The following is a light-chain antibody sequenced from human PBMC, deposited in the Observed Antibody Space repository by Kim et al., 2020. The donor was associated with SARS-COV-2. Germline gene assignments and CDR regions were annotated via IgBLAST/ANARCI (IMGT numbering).Light chain of an antibody. CDR2: GAS. V-gene: IGKV3-15*01. CDR1: QSVSSN. J-gene: IGKJ5*01. Sequence: QGERATLSCRASQSVSSNLAWYQQKPGQAPRLLIYGASTRATGIPARFSGSGSGTEFTLTISSLQSEDFAVYYCQQYNNWPPAITFGQGTRLEIK. CDR3: QQYNNWPPAIT.